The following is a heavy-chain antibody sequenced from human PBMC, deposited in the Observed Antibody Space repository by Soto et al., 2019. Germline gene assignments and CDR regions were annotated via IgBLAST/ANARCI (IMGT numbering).Heavy chain of an antibody. Sequence: GTLRRSCAASGCTFRSYGMHWVRQAPGKGLEWVAVIWYDGSNKYYADSVKGRFTISRDNSKNTVYLQMNSLRAEDTAVYYCERDTRYSSGWYYFDYWGQGTRVIVSS. J-gene: IGHJ4*02. CDR2: IWYDGSNK. CDR1: GCTFRSYG. V-gene: IGHV3-33*01. CDR3: ERDTRYSSGWYYFDY. D-gene: IGHD6-19*01.